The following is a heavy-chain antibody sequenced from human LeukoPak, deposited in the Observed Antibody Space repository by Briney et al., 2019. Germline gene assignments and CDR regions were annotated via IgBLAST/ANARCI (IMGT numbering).Heavy chain of an antibody. CDR3: ARDALGAFDI. J-gene: IGHJ3*02. CDR1: GGSISSYY. CDR2: IHYSGST. Sequence: SETLSLTCTVSGGSISSYYWSWIRQPPGKGLEWIGYIHYSGSTNYNPSLKSRVTISVDTSKNQFSLKLSSVTAADTAVYYCARDALGAFDIWGQGTMVTVSS. D-gene: IGHD3-16*01. V-gene: IGHV4-59*01.